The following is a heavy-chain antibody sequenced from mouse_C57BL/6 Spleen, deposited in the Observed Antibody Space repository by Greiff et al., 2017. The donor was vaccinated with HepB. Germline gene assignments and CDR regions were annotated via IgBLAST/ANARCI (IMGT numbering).Heavy chain of an antibody. J-gene: IGHJ1*03. CDR3: ARYSTGTGYFDV. CDR2: IYPRSGNT. V-gene: IGHV1-81*01. CDR1: GYTFTSYG. Sequence: QVQLQQSGAELARPGASVKLSCKASGYTFTSYGISWVKQRTVQGLEWIGEIYPRSGNTYYNEKFKGKATLTADKSSSTAYMELRSLTSEDSAVYFCARYSTGTGYFDVWGTGTTVTVSS. D-gene: IGHD4-1*02.